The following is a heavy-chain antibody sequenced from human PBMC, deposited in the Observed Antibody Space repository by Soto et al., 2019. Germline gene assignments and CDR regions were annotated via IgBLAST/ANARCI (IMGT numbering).Heavy chain of an antibody. CDR2: ISGSGTYT. V-gene: IGHV3-23*01. CDR1: GFTFNNYA. J-gene: IGHJ4*02. Sequence: TRWSLRLSCPASGFTFNNYAMSWVRQAAGKGLEWVSGISGSGTYTYFADSVRGRFTISRDNSKNTLFLQMSSLRAEDTAIYYCAKSGSGYYKLIDYWGQGTLVTVSS. CDR3: AKSGSGYYKLIDY. D-gene: IGHD5-12*01.